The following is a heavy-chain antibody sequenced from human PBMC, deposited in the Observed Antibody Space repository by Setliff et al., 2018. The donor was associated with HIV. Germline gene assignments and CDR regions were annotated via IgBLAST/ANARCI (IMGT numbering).Heavy chain of an antibody. D-gene: IGHD7-27*01. CDR3: ARCRLNGGFNL. CDR1: GGSISSSTYY. J-gene: IGHJ5*02. Sequence: SETLSLTCTVSGGSISSSTYYWGWIRQPPGKGLEWIGSLYYSGGTYYNPSLKSRVTISVDTSKNQFSLRLNSVTAADTALYYCARCRLNGGFNLWGQGTLVTVSS. CDR2: LYYSGGT. V-gene: IGHV4-39*01.